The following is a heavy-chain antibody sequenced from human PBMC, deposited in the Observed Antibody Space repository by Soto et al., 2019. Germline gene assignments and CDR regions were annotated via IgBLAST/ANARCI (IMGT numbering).Heavy chain of an antibody. CDR2: IIPIFGTA. D-gene: IGHD6-13*01. CDR1: GGTFSSYA. Sequence: QVQLVQSGAEVKKPGSSVKVSCKASGGTFSSYAISWVRQAPGQGLEWMGGIIPIFGTANYAQKFQGRVRNTAGNTTSTAYMVLSSLRSEDTAVYYCAREVGLPYPGRAAAATHWFDPWGHGTLVTGAS. CDR3: AREVGLPYPGRAAAATHWFDP. V-gene: IGHV1-69*06. J-gene: IGHJ5*02.